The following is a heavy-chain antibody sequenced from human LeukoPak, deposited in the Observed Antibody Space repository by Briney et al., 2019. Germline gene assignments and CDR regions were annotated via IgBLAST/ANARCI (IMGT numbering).Heavy chain of an antibody. V-gene: IGHV6-1*01. Sequence: SQTLSLTCAISGDSVSSNSAAWNWIRQSPSRGLEWLGRTYYRSKWYNGYAVSVKSRIIINPDTSKNQFSLRLSSVTPEDTAVYYCARGGMPIFDYWGQGTLVTVSS. CDR2: TYYRSKWYN. J-gene: IGHJ4*02. CDR1: GDSVSSNSAA. D-gene: IGHD1-1*01. CDR3: ARGGMPIFDY.